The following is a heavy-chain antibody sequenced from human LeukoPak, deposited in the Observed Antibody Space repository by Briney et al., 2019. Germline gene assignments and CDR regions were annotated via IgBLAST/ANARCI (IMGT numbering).Heavy chain of an antibody. CDR3: ARLPYSSSSYYFDY. CDR2: IYYSGSA. D-gene: IGHD6-6*01. CDR1: GGSITSNNYY. Sequence: SETLSLACIVSGGSITSNNYYWGWIRQPPGKGLEWVGSIYYSGSACYNPSLKSRGAISVDTSKNQFFLKLSSVTAADTAVYYCARLPYSSSSYYFDYWGQGTLVTVSS. V-gene: IGHV4-39*01. J-gene: IGHJ4*02.